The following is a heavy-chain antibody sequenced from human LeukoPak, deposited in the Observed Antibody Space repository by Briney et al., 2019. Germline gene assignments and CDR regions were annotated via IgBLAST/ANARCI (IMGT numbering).Heavy chain of an antibody. D-gene: IGHD1-26*01. CDR1: GYTFTGYY. Sequence: ASVKVSCKAPGYTFTGYYMHWVRQAPGEGLEWMGWINPNSGDTNYAQKFQGRVTMTRDTSITTAYMDLSRMRSDDTAVYYCARIVGSRTAYDAFEIWGQGTMVTVSS. CDR3: ARIVGSRTAYDAFEI. V-gene: IGHV1-2*02. CDR2: INPNSGDT. J-gene: IGHJ3*02.